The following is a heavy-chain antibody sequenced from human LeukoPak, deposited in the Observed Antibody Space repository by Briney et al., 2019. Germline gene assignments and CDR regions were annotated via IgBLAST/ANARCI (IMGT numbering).Heavy chain of an antibody. J-gene: IGHJ6*02. CDR3: ARGGYSGYDYLPYYYYGMDV. Sequence: ASVKVSCEASGYTFTSYGISWVRQAPGQGLEWMGWISAYNGNTNYAQKLQGRVTMTTDTSTSTAYMELRSLRSDDTAVYYCARGGYSGYDYLPYYYYGMDVWGQGTTVTVSS. CDR2: ISAYNGNT. D-gene: IGHD5-12*01. CDR1: GYTFTSYG. V-gene: IGHV1-18*01.